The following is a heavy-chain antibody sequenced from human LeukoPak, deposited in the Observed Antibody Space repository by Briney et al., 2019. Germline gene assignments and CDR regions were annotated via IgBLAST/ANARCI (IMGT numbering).Heavy chain of an antibody. J-gene: IGHJ6*03. CDR3: ARAAGLKGYSYYCYMDV. Sequence: SETLSLTCSVSGASIIVYYWSWIRQPAGEGREWIGRIFPPGSVNYSPSFKSRVTMSADTSKNHFSLKLSSVTAADTAVYLCARAAGLKGYSYYCYMDVWGKGNTVTVSS. V-gene: IGHV4-4*07. CDR1: GASIIVYY. D-gene: IGHD3/OR15-3a*01. CDR2: IFPPGSV.